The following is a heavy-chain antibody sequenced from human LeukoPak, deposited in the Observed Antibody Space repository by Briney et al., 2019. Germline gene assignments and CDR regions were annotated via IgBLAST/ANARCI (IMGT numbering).Heavy chain of an antibody. V-gene: IGHV4-34*01. D-gene: IGHD3-3*01. Sequence: SETLSLTCAVYGGSFSGYYWSWIRQPPGKGLEWVGEINHSGSTNYNPSLKSRVTISVDTSKNQFSLKLSSVTAADTAVYYCARGLTYDEFWSLDYWGQGTLVTVSS. CDR3: ARGLTYDEFWSLDY. CDR2: INHSGST. J-gene: IGHJ4*02. CDR1: GGSFSGYY.